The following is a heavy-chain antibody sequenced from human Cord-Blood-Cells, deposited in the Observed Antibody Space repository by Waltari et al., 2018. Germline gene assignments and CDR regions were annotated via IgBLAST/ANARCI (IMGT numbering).Heavy chain of an antibody. Sequence: QVQPQQWGAGLLKPSETRSHTCAVYGWSFSGYYWSWIRQPPGKGLEWLGGINHSGCTNYNLSLKSRVTISVHTSKNQCSLKLSSVTASYTAVYYCARGYSNFDYWCQGTLVTVSS. D-gene: IGHD4-4*01. CDR1: GWSFSGYY. V-gene: IGHV4-34*01. CDR3: ARGYSNFDY. J-gene: IGHJ4*02. CDR2: INHSGCT.